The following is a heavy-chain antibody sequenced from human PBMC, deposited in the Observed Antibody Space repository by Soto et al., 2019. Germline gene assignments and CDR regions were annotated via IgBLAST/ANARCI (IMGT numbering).Heavy chain of an antibody. Sequence: PSETLSLTCTVSGGSNSSYYWSWIRQPPGKGLEWIGYIYYSGSTNYNPSLKSRVTISVDTSKNQFSLKLSSVTAADTAVYYCARSSSGYYYYFDYWGQGTLVTVSS. D-gene: IGHD3-22*01. CDR3: ARSSSGYYYYFDY. V-gene: IGHV4-59*01. CDR1: GGSNSSYY. CDR2: IYYSGST. J-gene: IGHJ4*02.